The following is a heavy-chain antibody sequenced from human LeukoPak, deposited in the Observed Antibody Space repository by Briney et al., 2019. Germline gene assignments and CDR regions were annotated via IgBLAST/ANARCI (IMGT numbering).Heavy chain of an antibody. CDR2: MNPNSGNT. J-gene: IGHJ6*02. CDR3: ARAGYCSGGSCYYYYYGMDV. CDR1: GYTFTSYD. D-gene: IGHD2-15*01. Sequence: ASVKVSCKASGYTFTSYDINWVRQATGQGLEWMGWMNPNSGNTGYAQKFQGRVTMTRNTSISTAYMELSSLGSEDTAVYYCARAGYCSGGSCYYYYYGMDVWGQGTTVTVSS. V-gene: IGHV1-8*01.